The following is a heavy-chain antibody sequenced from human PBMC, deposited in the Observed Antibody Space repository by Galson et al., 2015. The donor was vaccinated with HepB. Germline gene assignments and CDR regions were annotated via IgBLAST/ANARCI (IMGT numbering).Heavy chain of an antibody. CDR1: GFTFSSYW. CDR3: AREGRYCSSTSCYYYYGMDV. J-gene: IGHJ6*02. CDR2: IKQDGSEK. D-gene: IGHD2-2*01. Sequence: SLRLSCAASGFTFSSYWMSWVRQAPGKGLEWVANIKQDGSEKYYVDSVKGRFTISRDNAKNSLYLQMNSLRAEDTAVYYCAREGRYCSSTSCYYYYGMDVWGQGTTVTVSS. V-gene: IGHV3-7*03.